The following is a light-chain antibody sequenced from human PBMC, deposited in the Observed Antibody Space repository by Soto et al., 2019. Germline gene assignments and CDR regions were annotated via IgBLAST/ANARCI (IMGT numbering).Light chain of an antibody. CDR2: GAS. J-gene: IGKJ5*01. Sequence: EIVLTQSPGTLSLSPGERATLSCRASQSVSSRLAWYQQKPGQAPRLLISGASSRATGISDRFSGSGSATDFTLTISRLEPEDFALYYCQQYGSSPITFGQGTRLEIK. CDR3: QQYGSSPIT. V-gene: IGKV3-20*01. CDR1: QSVSSR.